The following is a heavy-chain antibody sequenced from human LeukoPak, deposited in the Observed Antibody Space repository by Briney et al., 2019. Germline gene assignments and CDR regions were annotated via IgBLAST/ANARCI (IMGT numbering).Heavy chain of an antibody. CDR3: ARVSFQDLIYDILTGYNFDY. CDR2: ISAYNGNT. CDR1: GYTFTSYG. Sequence: ASVKVSCKASGYTFTSYGISWVRQAPGQGLEWMGWISAYNGNTNYAQKFQGRVTMTRDTSISTAYMELSRLRSDDTAVYYCARVSFQDLIYDILTGYNFDYWGQGTLVTVSS. J-gene: IGHJ4*02. V-gene: IGHV1-18*01. D-gene: IGHD3-9*01.